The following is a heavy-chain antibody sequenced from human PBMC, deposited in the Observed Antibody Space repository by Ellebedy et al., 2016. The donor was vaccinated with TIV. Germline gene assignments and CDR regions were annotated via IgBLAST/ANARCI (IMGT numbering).Heavy chain of an antibody. Sequence: GGSLRLXXTASGFTFGDYAMSWFRQAPGKGLEWVGFIRSKAYGGTTEYAASVKGRFTISRDDSKSIAYLQMNSLKTEDTAVYYCTRDPSGSYPYYYYYGMDVWGQGTTVTVSS. CDR3: TRDPSGSYPYYYYYGMDV. CDR2: IRSKAYGGTT. D-gene: IGHD1-26*01. V-gene: IGHV3-49*03. CDR1: GFTFGDYA. J-gene: IGHJ6*02.